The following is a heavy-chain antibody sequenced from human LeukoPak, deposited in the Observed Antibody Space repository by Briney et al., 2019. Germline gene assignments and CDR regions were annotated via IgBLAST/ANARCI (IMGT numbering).Heavy chain of an antibody. CDR2: IYTSGT. CDR1: GASISAYY. Sequence: PSETLSLTCTVSGASISAYYWSWIRQPAGKELEWIGRIYTSGTNYNPSLKSRVTMSVDPSKNQFSLKLSSVTAADTAVYYCAREGARGFSYGYSDVWGRGTTVIISS. V-gene: IGHV4-4*07. D-gene: IGHD5-18*01. J-gene: IGHJ6*04. CDR3: AREGARGFSYGYSDV.